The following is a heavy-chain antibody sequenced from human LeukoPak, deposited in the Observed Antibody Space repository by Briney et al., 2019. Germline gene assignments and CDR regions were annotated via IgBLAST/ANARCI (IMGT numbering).Heavy chain of an antibody. CDR3: ARGGGWDSNYFDY. CDR1: GFTFSSYG. J-gene: IGHJ4*02. V-gene: IGHV3-30*03. CDR2: ISYDGSNK. D-gene: IGHD3-22*01. Sequence: PGGSLRLSCAASGFTFSSYGMHWVRQAPGKGLGWVAVISYDGSNKYYADSVKGRFTISRDNSKNTLYLQMNSLRAEDTAVYYCARGGGWDSNYFDYWGQGTLVTVSS.